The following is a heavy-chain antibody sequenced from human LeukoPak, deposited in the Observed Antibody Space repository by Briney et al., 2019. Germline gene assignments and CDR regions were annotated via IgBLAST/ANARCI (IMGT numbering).Heavy chain of an antibody. Sequence: GGSLRLSCAASGFTFSSYAMHWVRQAPGKGLEWVAVISYDGSNKYYADSVKGRFTISRDNSKNTLYLQMNSLRAEDTAVYYCVRRRDYAGYYYGMDVWGQGTTVTVSS. CDR2: ISYDGSNK. V-gene: IGHV3-30-3*01. D-gene: IGHD4-23*01. J-gene: IGHJ6*02. CDR3: VRRRDYAGYYYGMDV. CDR1: GFTFSSYA.